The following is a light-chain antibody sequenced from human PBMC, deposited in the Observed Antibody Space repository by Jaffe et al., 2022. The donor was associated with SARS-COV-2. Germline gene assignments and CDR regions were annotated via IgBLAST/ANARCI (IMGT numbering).Light chain of an antibody. Sequence: QSVLTQPPSASGTPGQRVTISCSGSSSNIGSNYVYWYQQLPGTAPKLLIYRNNQRPSGVPDRFSGSKSGTSASLAISGLRSEDEADYYCAAWDDSLSGPEFYVFGTGTKVTVL. J-gene: IGLJ1*01. CDR1: SSNIGSNY. V-gene: IGLV1-47*01. CDR3: AAWDDSLSGPEFYV. CDR2: RNN.